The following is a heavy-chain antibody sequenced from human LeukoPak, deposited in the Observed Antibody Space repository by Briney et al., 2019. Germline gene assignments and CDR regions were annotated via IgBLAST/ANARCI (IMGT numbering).Heavy chain of an antibody. J-gene: IGHJ5*02. CDR3: ARHPPRYYDFWSGYYSTFDP. CDR2: IYYSGST. Sequence: PSETLSLTCTVSGASISSYYWSWIRQPPGKGLEWIGSIYYSGSTYYNPSLKSRVTISVDTSKNQFSLKLSSVTAADTAVYYCARHPPRYYDFWSGYYSTFDPWGQGTLVTVSS. V-gene: IGHV4-39*01. D-gene: IGHD3-3*01. CDR1: GASISSYY.